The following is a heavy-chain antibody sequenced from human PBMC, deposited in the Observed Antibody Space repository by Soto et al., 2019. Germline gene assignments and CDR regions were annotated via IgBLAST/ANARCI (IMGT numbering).Heavy chain of an antibody. CDR3: ARGNNMIRGVIAYYFDF. J-gene: IGHJ4*02. CDR1: GYTFTSYG. V-gene: IGHV1-18*01. CDR2: ISAYNGNT. D-gene: IGHD3-10*01. Sequence: ASVKVSCKASGYTFTSYGISWVRQAPGQGLEWMGWISAYNGNTNYAQKLQGRVTMTTDTSTSTAYMELRSLRSDDSALYYCARGNNMIRGVIAYYFDFWGQGTLVTVSS.